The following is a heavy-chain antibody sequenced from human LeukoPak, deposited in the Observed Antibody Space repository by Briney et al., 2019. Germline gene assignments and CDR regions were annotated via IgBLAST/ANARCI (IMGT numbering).Heavy chain of an antibody. D-gene: IGHD3-10*01. CDR3: ARVHSEYYYGSGSYSSYFDY. CDR2: ISAYNGNT. V-gene: IGHV1-18*01. CDR1: GYTFTSFG. J-gene: IGHJ4*02. Sequence: GASVKVSCKASGYTFTSFGISWVRQAPGQGLEWMGWISAYNGNTNYAQKLQGRVTMTTDTSTSTAYMELRSLRSDDTAVYYCARVHSEYYYGSGSYSSYFDYWGQGTLVTVSS.